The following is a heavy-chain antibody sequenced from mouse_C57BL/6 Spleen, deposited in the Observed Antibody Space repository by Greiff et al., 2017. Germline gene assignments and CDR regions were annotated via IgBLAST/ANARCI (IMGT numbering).Heavy chain of an antibody. D-gene: IGHD1-1*01. J-gene: IGHJ3*01. CDR2: INPNNGGT. CDR3: ARCGHGSPFAY. Sequence: EVQLQQSGPELVKPGASVKISCKASGYTFTDYYMNWVKQSHGKSLEWIGDINPNNGGTSYNQKFKGKATLTVDKSSSTAYMELRSLTSEDSAVYYCARCGHGSPFAYWGQGTLVTVSA. CDR1: GYTFTDYY. V-gene: IGHV1-26*01.